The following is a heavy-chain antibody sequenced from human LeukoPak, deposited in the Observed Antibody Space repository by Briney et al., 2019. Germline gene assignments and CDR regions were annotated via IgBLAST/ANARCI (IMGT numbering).Heavy chain of an antibody. CDR1: GFTFSSYA. D-gene: IGHD5-18*01. J-gene: IGHJ4*02. CDR3: AKDIAQGYTFGSIEQDY. V-gene: IGHV3-23*01. CDR2: ISGSGGST. Sequence: GGSLRLSCAASGFTFSSYAMSWVRQAPGKGLEWVSAISGSGGSTYYADSVKGRFTISRDNSRNTLYLQMNSLRAEDTAVYYCAKDIAQGYTFGSIEQDYWGQGTLVTVSS.